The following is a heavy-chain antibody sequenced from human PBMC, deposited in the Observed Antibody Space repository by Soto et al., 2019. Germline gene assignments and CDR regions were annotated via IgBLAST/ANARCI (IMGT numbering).Heavy chain of an antibody. CDR2: IWYDGSKK. V-gene: IGHV3-33*01. CDR3: ARDPASSMDV. CDR1: GYTFSSHG. D-gene: IGHD6-25*01. J-gene: IGHJ6*02. Sequence: QVQLVESGGGVVQPGRSLRLSCAASGYTFSSHGMHWVRQAPGKGLEWVAVIWYDGSKKYYAGSVKGRFTISRDDSKNAWYREMNSLRVEDTAVYYCARDPASSMDVWGQGTTIIVSS.